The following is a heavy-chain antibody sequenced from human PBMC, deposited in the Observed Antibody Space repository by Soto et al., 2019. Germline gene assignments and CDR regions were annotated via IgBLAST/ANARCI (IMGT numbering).Heavy chain of an antibody. J-gene: IGHJ4*02. D-gene: IGHD5-18*01. CDR2: ISSSSSYI. CDR3: ARDRTLGYSYGYNFDY. V-gene: IGHV3-21*01. CDR1: VFTFSSYS. Sequence: PRGSLLLSCAASVFTFSSYSMNWVRQAPGKGLEWVSSISSSSSYIYYADSVKGRFTISRDSAKNSLYLQMNSLRAEDTAVYYCARDRTLGYSYGYNFDYWGQGTMVTVSS.